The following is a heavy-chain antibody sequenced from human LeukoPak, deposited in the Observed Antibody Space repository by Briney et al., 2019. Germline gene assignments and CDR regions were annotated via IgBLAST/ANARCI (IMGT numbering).Heavy chain of an antibody. CDR2: ISYDGGNK. V-gene: IGHV3-30-3*01. CDR3: ASIEEMASNLNAFDY. D-gene: IGHD5-24*01. J-gene: IGHJ4*02. Sequence: GGSLRLSCAASGFTFSNYAMHWVRQAPGKGLEWVAVISYDGGNKYYADSVKGRFTISRDNSKNTLYLQMNSLRAEDTAVYYCASIEEMASNLNAFDYWGQGTLVTVSS. CDR1: GFTFSNYA.